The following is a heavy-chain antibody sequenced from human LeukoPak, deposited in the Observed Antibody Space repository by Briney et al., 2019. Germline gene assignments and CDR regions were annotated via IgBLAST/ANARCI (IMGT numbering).Heavy chain of an antibody. CDR3: ARGRDDSGTADY. CDR2: IIPLFGTA. V-gene: IGHV1-69*05. D-gene: IGHD3-10*01. CDR1: GGTFSSYA. J-gene: IGHJ4*02. Sequence: ASVKVSCKASGGTFSSYAISWVRQAPGQGLEWMGRIIPLFGTANYAQKFQGRVTITTDESTSTAYMELSSLRSEDTAVYYCARGRDDSGTADYWGQGTLVTVSS.